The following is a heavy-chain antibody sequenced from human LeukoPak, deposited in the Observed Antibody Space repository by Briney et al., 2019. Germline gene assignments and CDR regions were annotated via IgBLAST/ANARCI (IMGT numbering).Heavy chain of an antibody. D-gene: IGHD5-24*01. CDR3: ARDVGDGFFDY. CDR1: GGTFSSYA. CDR2: IIPIFGTA. V-gene: IGHV1-69*13. Sequence: EASVKVSCKASGGTFSSYAISWVRQAPGQGLEWMGGIIPIFGTANYAQKFQGRVTITADETTSTAYMELSSLRSEDTAVYYCARDVGDGFFDYWGQGTLVTVSS. J-gene: IGHJ4*02.